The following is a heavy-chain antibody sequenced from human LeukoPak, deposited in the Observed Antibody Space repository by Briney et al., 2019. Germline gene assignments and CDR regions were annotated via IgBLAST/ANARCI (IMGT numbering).Heavy chain of an antibody. Sequence: GASVKVSCKASGYTFTSYGISWVRQAPGQGLEWMGWISAYNGNTNYAQKLQGRVTMTTDTSTGTAYMELRSLRSDDTAVYYCARDRYYYDSSGYYNTPNFDYWGQGTLVTVSS. CDR1: GYTFTSYG. CDR3: ARDRYYYDSSGYYNTPNFDY. J-gene: IGHJ4*02. CDR2: ISAYNGNT. D-gene: IGHD3-22*01. V-gene: IGHV1-18*01.